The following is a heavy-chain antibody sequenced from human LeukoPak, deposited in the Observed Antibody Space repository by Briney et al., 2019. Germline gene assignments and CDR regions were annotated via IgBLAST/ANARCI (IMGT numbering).Heavy chain of an antibody. D-gene: IGHD2-15*01. V-gene: IGHV4-61*01. CDR2: IYYSGST. Sequence: SETLSLTCTVSGYSISSGYYWGWIRQPPGKGLEWIGYIYYSGSTNYNPSLKSRVTISVDTSKTQFSLKLSSVTAADTAVYYCARVLAVNCSGGSCYRTSAFDIWGQGTMVTVSS. CDR1: GYSISSGYY. CDR3: ARVLAVNCSGGSCYRTSAFDI. J-gene: IGHJ3*02.